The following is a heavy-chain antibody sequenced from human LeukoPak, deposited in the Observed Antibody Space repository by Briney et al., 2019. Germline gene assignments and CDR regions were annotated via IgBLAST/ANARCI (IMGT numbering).Heavy chain of an antibody. Sequence: ASVKVSCKASGGTFSSYAISWVRQAPGQGLEWMGRINPNSGGTNYAQKFQGRVTMTRGTSISTAYMELSRLRSDDTAVYYCARDPPRIAVAGTLSDYWGQGTLVTVSS. CDR1: GGTFSSYA. CDR2: INPNSGGT. J-gene: IGHJ4*02. CDR3: ARDPPRIAVAGTLSDY. V-gene: IGHV1-2*06. D-gene: IGHD6-19*01.